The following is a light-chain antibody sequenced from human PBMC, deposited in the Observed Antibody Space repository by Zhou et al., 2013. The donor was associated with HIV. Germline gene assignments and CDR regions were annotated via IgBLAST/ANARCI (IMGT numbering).Light chain of an antibody. Sequence: IQLTQSPSSLSASVGDRVTISCRASQSIDNYLNWYQQRPGKAPKLLIYTASSLQSGVPSKFSGSGSGTDFTLTISDLQPEDFATYYCQQYKDYPITFGQGTRLEIK. J-gene: IGKJ5*01. CDR1: QSIDNY. CDR2: TAS. V-gene: IGKV1-39*01. CDR3: QQYKDYPIT.